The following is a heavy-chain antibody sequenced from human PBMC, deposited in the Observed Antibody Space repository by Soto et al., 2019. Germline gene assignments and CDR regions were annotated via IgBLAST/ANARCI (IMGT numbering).Heavy chain of an antibody. CDR3: ARDTASVTATHLFYYYAMDV. CDR2: VGANNGHT. D-gene: IGHD2-21*02. V-gene: IGHV1-18*01. J-gene: IGHJ6*02. Sequence: GASVKGSFKAAGVTLSNYGLKWGGQAPGQGREWRGWVGANNGHTNSAQDLQGRGSMTTGASTRTAYMELRGLTFADTAVYYCARDTASVTATHLFYYYAMDVWGQGPTVTVS. CDR1: GVTLSNYG.